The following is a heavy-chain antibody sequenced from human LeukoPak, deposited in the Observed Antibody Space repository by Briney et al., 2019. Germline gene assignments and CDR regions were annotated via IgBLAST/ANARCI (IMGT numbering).Heavy chain of an antibody. Sequence: SQTLSLTRAVSIDSLEVYYWCWARDTPAKGLECIGEINHSGYTNDNPSLKSRVTLSIDTSRKQFSLNLRSVTVADAGIYLCTRMTTGHDYWGQGTLVTVSS. J-gene: IGHJ4*02. CDR2: INHSGYT. CDR3: TRMTTGHDY. CDR1: IDSLEVYY. D-gene: IGHD4-17*01. V-gene: IGHV4-34*01.